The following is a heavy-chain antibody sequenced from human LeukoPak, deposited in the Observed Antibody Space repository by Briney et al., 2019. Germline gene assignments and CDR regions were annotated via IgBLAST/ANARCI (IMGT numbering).Heavy chain of an antibody. CDR2: IKQDGSGV. D-gene: IGHD3-10*01. CDR1: GFTFSSHW. J-gene: IGHJ4*02. V-gene: IGHV3-7*05. Sequence: GGSLRLSCVGSGFTFSSHWMSWVRQAPGKGLEWVANIKQDGSGVDYVDSVKGRSTISRDNAKNSLFLRMNSLRAEDTAVYYCERDFIWGQGTLVTVSS. CDR3: ERDFI.